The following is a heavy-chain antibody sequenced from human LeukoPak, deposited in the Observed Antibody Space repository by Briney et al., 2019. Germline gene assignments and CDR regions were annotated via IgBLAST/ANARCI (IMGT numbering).Heavy chain of an antibody. CDR2: ISRDSTAI. V-gene: IGHV3-48*01. Sequence: GGSLRLSCAASGFTFSRFGMNWVRQAPGKGLEWLSYISRDSTAIYYADSVKGRFTISRDNAKNSLYLQMNSLRAEDTAVYYCAKDLTYSGYDFFDYWGQGTLVTVSS. J-gene: IGHJ4*02. CDR3: AKDLTYSGYDFFDY. CDR1: GFTFSRFG. D-gene: IGHD5-12*01.